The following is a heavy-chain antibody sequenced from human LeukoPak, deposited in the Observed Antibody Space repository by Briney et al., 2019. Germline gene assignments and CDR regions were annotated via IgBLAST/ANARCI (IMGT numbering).Heavy chain of an antibody. J-gene: IGHJ4*02. CDR3: ARLLWYGYPEGFDY. V-gene: IGHV4-4*02. CDR2: IYYSGST. Sequence: SGTLSLACAVSGGSISSSNWWSWVRQPPGKGLEWVGSIYYSGSTYYNPFLKSRVTISVDTSKNQFSLKLSSVTAADTAVYYCARLLWYGYPEGFDYWGQGTLVTVSS. CDR1: GGSISSSNW. D-gene: IGHD6-13*01.